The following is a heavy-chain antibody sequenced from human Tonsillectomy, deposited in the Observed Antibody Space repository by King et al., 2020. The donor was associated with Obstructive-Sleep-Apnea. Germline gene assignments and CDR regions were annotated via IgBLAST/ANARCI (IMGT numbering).Heavy chain of an antibody. CDR3: ARRKFYYDSSGPPGDY. CDR1: GGSISSFY. V-gene: IGHV4-59*01. CDR2: IYYSGSL. D-gene: IGHD3-22*01. J-gene: IGHJ4*02. Sequence: QLQESGPGLVKPSETLSLPCTVSGGSISSFYWNWIRQPPGKGLEWIGVIYYSGSLNYNPSLKSPVTLSVDTSKNQFSRKLTSVTAADTAVYYCARRKFYYDSSGPPGDYWGQGTLVTVSS.